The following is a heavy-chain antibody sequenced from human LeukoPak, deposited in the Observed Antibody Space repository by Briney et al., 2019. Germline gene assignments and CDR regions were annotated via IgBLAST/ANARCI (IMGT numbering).Heavy chain of an antibody. V-gene: IGHV3-21*01. D-gene: IGHD3-3*01. CDR2: ISSSSSYI. CDR1: GFTFSSYS. Sequence: GGSLRLSCAASGFTFSSYSMNWARQAPGKGLEWVSSISSSSSYIYYADSVKGRFTISRDNAKNSLYLQMNSLRAEDTAVYYCARARFLEWLLPHGAFDIWGQGTMVTVSS. CDR3: ARARFLEWLLPHGAFDI. J-gene: IGHJ3*02.